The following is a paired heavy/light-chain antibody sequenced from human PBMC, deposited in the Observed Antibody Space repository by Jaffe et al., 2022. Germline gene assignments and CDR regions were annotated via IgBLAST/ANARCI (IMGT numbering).Heavy chain of an antibody. D-gene: IGHD2-15*01. J-gene: IGHJ3*02. CDR3: ATNDGWDCGGGSCYRAFDI. CDR1: GFTFDNAW. CDR2: IKSKTDGGTT. Sequence: EVQLVESGGGLVQPGGSLRLSCAASGFTFDNAWMSWVRQAPGKGLEWVGRIKSKTDGGTTDYAAPVKGRFTISRQDSKNTLYLQMTSLKTEDTAVYYCATNDGWDCGGGSCYRAFDIWGQGTMVTVSS. V-gene: IGHV3-15*01.
Light chain of an antibody. J-gene: IGKJ3*01. V-gene: IGKV4-1*01. CDR3: QQYYSTPFT. CDR1: QSVLFTSNNKNY. CDR2: WAS. Sequence: DIVMTQSPDSLAVSLGERATINCKSSQSVLFTSNNKNYLAWYQQKPGQPPKLLIYWASTRESGVPDRFSGSGSGTDFTLTISSLQAEDVAVYYCQQYYSTPFTFGPGTKVEIK.